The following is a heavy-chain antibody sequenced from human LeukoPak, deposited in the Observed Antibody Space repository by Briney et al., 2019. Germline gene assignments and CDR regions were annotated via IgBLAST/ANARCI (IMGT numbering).Heavy chain of an antibody. CDR2: IYDGGGT. V-gene: IGHV3-53*05. Sequence: GGSLRLSCTVSGFTFTSTHMDWVRQAPGKGPEWVALIYDGGGTVYADSVKGRFTISRDNSKNMVYLQMNSLRPEDSAVYYCARDRAGRRSSWVEFDLWGQGTLVTVSS. CDR1: GFTFTSTH. J-gene: IGHJ5*02. CDR3: ARDRAGRRSSWVEFDL. D-gene: IGHD3-10*01.